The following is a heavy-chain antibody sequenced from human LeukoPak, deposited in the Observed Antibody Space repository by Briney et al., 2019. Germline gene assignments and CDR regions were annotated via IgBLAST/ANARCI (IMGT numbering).Heavy chain of an antibody. CDR2: IYSSGST. J-gene: IGHJ4*02. V-gene: IGHV4-4*07. Sequence: SETLSLTCTVSGGSISSYYWNWIRQPAGEGLEWIGRIYSSGSTNYNPSLRSRVTMSVDTSRNQFSLKLSSVTAADTAVYYCARMFSGTYGGIDYWGQGTLVTVSS. D-gene: IGHD1-26*01. CDR3: ARMFSGTYGGIDY. CDR1: GGSISSYY.